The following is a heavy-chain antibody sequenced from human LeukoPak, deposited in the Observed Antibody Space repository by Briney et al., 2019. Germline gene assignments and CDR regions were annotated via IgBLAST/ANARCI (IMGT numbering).Heavy chain of an antibody. Sequence: SETLSLTCAVCGYSISSGYYWGWIRQPPGKGPEWIGSIYHSGSTYYNPSLKSRVTISVDTSKNQFSLKLSSVTAADTAVYYCARHWYSSSWYLDYWGQGTLVTVSS. V-gene: IGHV4-38-2*01. J-gene: IGHJ4*02. CDR1: GYSISSGYY. D-gene: IGHD6-13*01. CDR3: ARHWYSSSWYLDY. CDR2: IYHSGST.